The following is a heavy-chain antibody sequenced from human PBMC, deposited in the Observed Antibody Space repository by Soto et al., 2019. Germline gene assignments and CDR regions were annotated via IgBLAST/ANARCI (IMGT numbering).Heavy chain of an antibody. J-gene: IGHJ5*02. V-gene: IGHV3-23*01. CDR2: ISESGTSA. Sequence: EVQVLASGGGLEQPGGSLRLSCAASGFTFSSYAMGWVRQAPGKGLEWVSSISESGTSAYYADSVKGRFTISRDNSKDRLFLQRNRLRAEDTALYHCAKANRGSGSYGWFDPWGQGTLVTVSS. CDR3: AKANRGSGSYGWFDP. CDR1: GFTFSSYA. D-gene: IGHD3-10*01.